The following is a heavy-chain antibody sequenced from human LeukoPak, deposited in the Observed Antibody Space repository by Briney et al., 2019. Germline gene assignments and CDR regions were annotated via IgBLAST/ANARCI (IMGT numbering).Heavy chain of an antibody. D-gene: IGHD1-1*01. CDR3: AKGLKTTVGPYMGYHYYMDV. CDR1: GFTFSSYA. CDR2: INDRGTGT. J-gene: IGHJ6*03. Sequence: GGSLRLSCAASGFTFSSYAMSWVRQAPGKGLEWVSTINDRGTGTYYADSVKGRFTISRDNSKNTLSLQMNSLRAEDTAVYYCAKGLKTTVGPYMGYHYYMDVWGKGTTVTVSS. V-gene: IGHV3-23*01.